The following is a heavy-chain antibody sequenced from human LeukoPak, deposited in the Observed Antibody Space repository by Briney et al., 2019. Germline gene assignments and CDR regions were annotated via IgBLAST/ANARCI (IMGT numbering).Heavy chain of an antibody. D-gene: IGHD6-13*01. CDR1: GGSFSGNS. Sequence: SETLSLTCAVYGGSFSGNSWSWIRQSPGKGLEWIGEINHSGSTNSNPSLKSRVTISVDTSKNQFSLKLSSVTAADTAVYYCARHRRRGSSWYCDYWGQGTLVTVSS. J-gene: IGHJ4*02. V-gene: IGHV4-34*01. CDR2: INHSGST. CDR3: ARHRRRGSSWYCDY.